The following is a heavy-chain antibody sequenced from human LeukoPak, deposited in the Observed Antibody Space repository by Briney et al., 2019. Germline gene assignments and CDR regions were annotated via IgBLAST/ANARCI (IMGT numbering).Heavy chain of an antibody. CDR1: GGSISSYF. CDR3: ARGYLDWFDP. CDR2: IYYSGST. V-gene: IGHV4-59*01. J-gene: IGHJ5*02. D-gene: IGHD1-26*01. Sequence: SETLSLTCTVSGGSISSYFWTWIRQPPGKGLEWIGYIYYSGSTSYNPSLKSRVTMSVDTSKNQFSLNLNSVTAADTAVYYCARGYLDWFDPWGQGTLGTVSS.